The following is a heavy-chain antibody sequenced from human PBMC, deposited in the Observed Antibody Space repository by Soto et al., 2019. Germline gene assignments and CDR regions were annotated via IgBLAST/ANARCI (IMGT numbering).Heavy chain of an antibody. V-gene: IGHV4-31*03. CDR1: GGSISSGGYY. CDR2: IYYSGST. CDR3: ASTLQADYGMDV. Sequence: QVQLQESGPGLVKPSQTLSLTCTVSGGSISSGGYYWSWIRQHPGKGLEWIGYIYYSGSTYYNPSLKRRVPIAVDPSKNQFSLKLSSVTAADTAVYYCASTLQADYGMDVWGQGTTVTVSS. J-gene: IGHJ6*02. D-gene: IGHD4-4*01.